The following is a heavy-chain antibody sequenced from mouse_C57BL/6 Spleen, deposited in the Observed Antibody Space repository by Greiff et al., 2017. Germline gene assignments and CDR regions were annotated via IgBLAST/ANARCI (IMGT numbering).Heavy chain of an antibody. CDR2: ISDGGSYT. Sequence: EVQVEESGGGLVKPGGSLKLSCAASGFTFSSYAMSWVRQTPEKRLEWVATISDGGSYTYYPDNIKGRFTISRDNAKTNLYLQMSHLKSEDTAMYYCAGGEYGIYYAMDYWGQGPSVTVSS. V-gene: IGHV5-4*01. CDR3: AGGEYGIYYAMDY. D-gene: IGHD2-10*02. J-gene: IGHJ4*01. CDR1: GFTFSSYA.